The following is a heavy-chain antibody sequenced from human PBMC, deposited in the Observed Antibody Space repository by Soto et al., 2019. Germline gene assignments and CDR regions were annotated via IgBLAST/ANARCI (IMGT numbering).Heavy chain of an antibody. D-gene: IGHD2-21*01. J-gene: IGHJ6*03. Sequence: PSETLSLTCAVYGGSFSGYYWSWIRQPPGKGLEWIGEINHSGSTNYNPSLKSRVTISVDTSKNQFSLKLSSVTAADTAVYYCARGELLTDANLRPKDYYYYYMDVWGKGTTVTVSS. CDR1: GGSFSGYY. V-gene: IGHV4-34*01. CDR2: INHSGST. CDR3: ARGELLTDANLRPKDYYYYYMDV.